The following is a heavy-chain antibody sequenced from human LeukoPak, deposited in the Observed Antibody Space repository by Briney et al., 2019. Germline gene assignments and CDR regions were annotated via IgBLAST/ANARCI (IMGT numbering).Heavy chain of an antibody. CDR2: IRRSSIYI. V-gene: IGHV3-21*01. CDR3: ARDSGDGSGTYYPYGMDV. D-gene: IGHD3-10*01. J-gene: IGHJ6*02. Sequence: GGSLRLSSAASGFTFSSYNMNWVRQAPGKGLEWVSSIRRSSIYIYYADSVKGRFTSSKDNAENSLYLQMNSLRAEDTAVYYCARDSGDGSGTYYPYGMDVWGQGTTVTVSS. CDR1: GFTFSSYN.